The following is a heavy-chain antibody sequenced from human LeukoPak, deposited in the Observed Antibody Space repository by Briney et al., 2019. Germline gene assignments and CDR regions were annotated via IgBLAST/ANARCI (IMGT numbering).Heavy chain of an antibody. CDR3: ARTVGYGDYNWFDP. Sequence: GGSLRLSCAASGFTVRSNYMSWVRQAPGKGLEWVSVIYSGISTYYADSVKGRFTISRDNSKNTLYLQMNSLRAEDTAVYYCARTVGYGDYNWFDPWGQGTLVTVSS. J-gene: IGHJ5*02. V-gene: IGHV3-53*01. CDR2: IYSGIST. CDR1: GFTVRSNY. D-gene: IGHD4-17*01.